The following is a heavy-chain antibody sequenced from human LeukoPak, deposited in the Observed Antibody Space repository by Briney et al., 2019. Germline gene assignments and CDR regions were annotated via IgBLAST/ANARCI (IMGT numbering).Heavy chain of an antibody. CDR2: INNSGST. D-gene: IGHD2-15*01. Sequence: SSETLSLNCAVYGGSYSGYYWSWIRQPPGKGLEWIGEINNSGSTNYNPSLKSRVTISVDTSKNQFSLKLSSVTAADTAVYYCARAGVVGEPARGLDYWGQGTLVTVSS. CDR1: GGSYSGYY. J-gene: IGHJ4*02. CDR3: ARAGVVGEPARGLDY. V-gene: IGHV4-34*01.